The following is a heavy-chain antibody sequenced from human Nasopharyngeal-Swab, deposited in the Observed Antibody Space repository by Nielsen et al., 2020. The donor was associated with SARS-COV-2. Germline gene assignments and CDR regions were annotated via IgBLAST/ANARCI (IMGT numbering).Heavy chain of an antibody. Sequence: GESLKISCAASGFTFSSYSLTWVRQAPGKGLEWVSSITSGSTYIYYAESVKGRFTISRDSAKNSVYLEMNNLRAEDTATYYCARDLEEGLTGVGSDYWGQGTLVTVSS. D-gene: IGHD3-9*01. CDR3: ARDLEEGLTGVGSDY. J-gene: IGHJ4*02. V-gene: IGHV3-21*01. CDR2: ITSGSTYI. CDR1: GFTFSSYS.